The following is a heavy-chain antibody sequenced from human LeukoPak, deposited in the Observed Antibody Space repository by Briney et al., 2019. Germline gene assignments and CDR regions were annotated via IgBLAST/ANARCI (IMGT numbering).Heavy chain of an antibody. Sequence: GRSLRLSCAASGLTDTNNYSHWVRQPPGKGPEWISILYSNGDTKYADCVKRRFTFSRHNSKNPLYLQMNGLRAEDTAVYFCTYGDYPLTYWGQGTLVSVSS. V-gene: IGHV3-66*01. CDR2: LYSNGDT. CDR1: GLTDTNNY. CDR3: TYGDYPLTY. D-gene: IGHD4-17*01. J-gene: IGHJ4*02.